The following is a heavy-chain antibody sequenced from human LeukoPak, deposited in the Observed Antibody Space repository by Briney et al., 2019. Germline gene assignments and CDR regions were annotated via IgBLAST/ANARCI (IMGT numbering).Heavy chain of an antibody. CDR3: AKRAVDFDY. D-gene: IGHD1-26*01. V-gene: IGHV3-23*01. CDR2: ISGSGGST. CDR1: GFTFSSYG. J-gene: IGHJ4*02. Sequence: PGGSLRLSCAASGFTFSSYGVSWVRQAPGKGLEWVSTISGSGGSTYYAESVKGRFTISRDNSKNTLYLQMSSLRAEDTAVYYCAKRAVDFDYWGQRTLVTVSS.